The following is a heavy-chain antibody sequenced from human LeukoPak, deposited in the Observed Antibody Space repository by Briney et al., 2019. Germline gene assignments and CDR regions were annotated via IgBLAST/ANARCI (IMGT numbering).Heavy chain of an antibody. CDR3: ARLASSSWPLYYYYGMDV. Sequence: ASVKVSCKASGYTFTSYDINWVRQATGQGLEWMGWMNPNNGNTGYAQKFQGRVTMTRNTPISTAYMELSSLRSEDTAVYYCARLASSSWPLYYYYGMDVWGQGTTVTVSS. D-gene: IGHD6-13*01. CDR1: GYTFTSYD. J-gene: IGHJ6*02. CDR2: MNPNNGNT. V-gene: IGHV1-8*01.